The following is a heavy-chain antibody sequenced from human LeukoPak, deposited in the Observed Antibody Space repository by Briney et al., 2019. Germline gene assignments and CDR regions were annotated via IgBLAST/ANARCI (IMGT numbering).Heavy chain of an antibody. CDR1: GFTFSSYE. CDR3: ARIGFDY. CDR2: ISTSGGTT. V-gene: IGHV3-48*03. Sequence: PGASLRLSCAASGFTFSSYEMNWVRQAPGKGLEWVSYISTSGGTTYYADSVRGRFTISRDNAKNSLFLQMNSLRTEDTAVYYCARIGFDYWGQGTLVTVSS. J-gene: IGHJ4*02.